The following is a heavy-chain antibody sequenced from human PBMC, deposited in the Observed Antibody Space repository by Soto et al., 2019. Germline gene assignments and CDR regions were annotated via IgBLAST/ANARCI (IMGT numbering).Heavy chain of an antibody. CDR1: GYTFTSYY. V-gene: IGHV1-46*03. Sequence: ASVKVSCKASGYTFTSYYMHWVRQAPGQGLEWMGIINPSGGSTSYAQKFQGRVTMTRDTSTSTVYMELSSLRSEDTAVYYCARDGCSGGSCYETPTFDSWGQGTLVTVSS. D-gene: IGHD2-15*01. CDR2: INPSGGST. CDR3: ARDGCSGGSCYETPTFDS. J-gene: IGHJ5*01.